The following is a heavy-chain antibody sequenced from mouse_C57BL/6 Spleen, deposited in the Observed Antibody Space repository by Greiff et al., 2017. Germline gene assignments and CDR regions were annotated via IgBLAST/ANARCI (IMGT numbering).Heavy chain of an antibody. CDR1: GFTFTDYY. V-gene: IGHV7-3*01. J-gene: IGHJ2*01. D-gene: IGHD2-3*01. CDR2: IRNKANGYTT. Sequence: EVKLVESGGGLVQPGGSLSLSCAASGFTFTDYYMSWVRQPPGKALEWLGFIRNKANGYTTEYSASVKGRFTISSDNSQSILYLQMNALRAEDSATYYCARSSDGYYFDYWGQGTTLTVSS. CDR3: ARSSDGYYFDY.